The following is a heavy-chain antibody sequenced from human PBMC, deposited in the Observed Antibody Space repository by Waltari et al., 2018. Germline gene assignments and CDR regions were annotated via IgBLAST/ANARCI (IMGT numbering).Heavy chain of an antibody. D-gene: IGHD2-2*01. V-gene: IGHV1-69*01. Sequence: QVRLVQSGAQVKKPGASVMVSCKALGGSFSSYSINCVRQAPGQGLEWMGGSSRGVGTANDAQKVKDRLAITGDESTSTAYMELSSLRSEDTAAYYCTTSAYCGTTTCDQCCGVDVGGQGTAVAVSS. J-gene: IGHJ6*02. CDR3: TTSAYCGTTTCDQCCGVDV. CDR1: GGSFSSYS. CDR2: SSRGVGTA.